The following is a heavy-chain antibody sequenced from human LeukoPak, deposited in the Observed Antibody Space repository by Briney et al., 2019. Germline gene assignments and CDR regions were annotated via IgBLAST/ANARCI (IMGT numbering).Heavy chain of an antibody. CDR1: GGSISSYY. J-gene: IGHJ4*02. Sequence: PSETLSLTCTVSGGSISSYYWSWIRQPPGKGLEWIGEINHSGSTNYNPSLKSRVTISVDTSKNQFSLKLSSVTAADTAVYYCASDVQLGVLAWGQGTLVTVSS. CDR2: INHSGST. CDR3: ASDVQLGVLA. V-gene: IGHV4-34*01. D-gene: IGHD5-24*01.